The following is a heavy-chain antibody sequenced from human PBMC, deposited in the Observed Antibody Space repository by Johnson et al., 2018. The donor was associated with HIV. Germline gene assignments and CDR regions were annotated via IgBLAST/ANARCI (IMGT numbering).Heavy chain of an antibody. D-gene: IGHD3-10*02. Sequence: VQLVESGGGLVQPGGSLRLSCVVSGFTFRSYWMTWVRQAPGKGLEWVANINQDGSEKYYVDSVKGRFTISRDNAKNSLYLQMNSLRGDDTGHNVRGLLGLCWAMWG. CDR1: GFTFRSYW. CDR2: INQDGSEK. V-gene: IGHV3-7*01. J-gene: IGHJ1*01. CDR3: GLLGLCWAM.